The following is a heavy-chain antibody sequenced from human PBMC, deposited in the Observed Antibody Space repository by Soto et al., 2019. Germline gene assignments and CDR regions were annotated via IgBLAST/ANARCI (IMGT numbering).Heavy chain of an antibody. J-gene: IGHJ3*02. CDR2: INPATGAA. V-gene: IGHV1-2*02. CDR1: GYPVTAYY. D-gene: IGHD3-3*01. Sequence: QLHLVQSGAVVKKPGASVTVSCSASGYPVTAYYMHWVRQAPGRGLEWMGGINPATGAAKYTQTFQGRVTITRGTSTGTVFMELSGLTSEDTAVFYCARGGGVGVAGSAAFDMWGQGTLVTVSS. CDR3: ARGGGVGVAGSAAFDM.